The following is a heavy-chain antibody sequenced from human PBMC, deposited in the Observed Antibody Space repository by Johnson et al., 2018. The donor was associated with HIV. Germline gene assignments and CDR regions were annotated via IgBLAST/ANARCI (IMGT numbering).Heavy chain of an antibody. Sequence: QEQLVESGGGVVQPGRSLRLSCAASGFTFNSYALHWVRQAPGKGLEWVAIISYDGSNKYYADSVKGRFTISRDNSKNTLYLQMNSLRAEDTAIYYCAKDEEGDYGDLGAFNIWGQGTMVTVSS. CDR1: GFTFNSYA. D-gene: IGHD4-17*01. V-gene: IGHV3-30*04. CDR2: ISYDGSNK. CDR3: AKDEEGDYGDLGAFNI. J-gene: IGHJ3*02.